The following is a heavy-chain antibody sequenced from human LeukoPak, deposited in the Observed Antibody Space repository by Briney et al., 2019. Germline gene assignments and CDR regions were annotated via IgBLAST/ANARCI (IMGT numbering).Heavy chain of an antibody. CDR3: ARSSGIFQH. Sequence: GGSLRLPCAASGFTFSSYEMNWVRQAPGKGLEWVSYISSSGSTIYYADSVKGRFTISRDNAKNSLYLQMNSLRAEDTAVYYCARSSGIFQHWGQGTLVTVSS. CDR1: GFTFSSYE. V-gene: IGHV3-48*03. J-gene: IGHJ1*01. CDR2: ISSSGSTI. D-gene: IGHD6-19*01.